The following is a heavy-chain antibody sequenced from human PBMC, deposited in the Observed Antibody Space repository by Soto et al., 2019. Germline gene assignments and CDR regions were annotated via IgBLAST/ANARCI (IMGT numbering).Heavy chain of an antibody. CDR2: IYWDDDK. V-gene: IGHV2-5*02. D-gene: IGHD2-21*02. CDR3: THTRCGVDFLRSYSSNYYYGMDV. CDR1: GFSLNTGGLG. J-gene: IGHJ6*02. Sequence: QITLKESGPTLVKPTQTLTLTCTFSGFSLNTGGLGVGWIRQPPGKALEWLALIYWDDDKRYSPSLKSRLSITNDTSNNQVVLTMTNMDPVDTATYYGTHTRCGVDFLRSYSSNYYYGMDVWGQGTTVTVSS.